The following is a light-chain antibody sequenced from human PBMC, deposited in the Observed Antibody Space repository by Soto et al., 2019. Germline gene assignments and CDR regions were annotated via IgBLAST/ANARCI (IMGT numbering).Light chain of an antibody. Sequence: DIQMTQSPSTLSASVGDRVTITCRASQSVRGWLAWYQQKPGKAPKLLIYKASSLQSGDPSRFSGSGSETEFTLTISSLQPDDFATYYCQQYYSYSYSFGQGTKLEIK. CDR2: KAS. CDR1: QSVRGW. V-gene: IGKV1-5*03. J-gene: IGKJ2*03. CDR3: QQYYSYSYS.